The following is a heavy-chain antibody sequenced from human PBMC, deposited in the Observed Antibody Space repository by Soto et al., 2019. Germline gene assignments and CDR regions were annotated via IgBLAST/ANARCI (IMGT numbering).Heavy chain of an antibody. CDR3: ATDIGRGGVSPSD. Sequence: GGSLRLSCAASGFTFSNSGMHWVRQAPGKGLEWVAVIRYDGSQLYYADSVKGRFTISRDNSKNTLYLEMSSLRAEDTALYYCATDIGRGGVSPSDWGQGTLVTVSS. CDR2: IRYDGSQL. J-gene: IGHJ1*01. CDR1: GFTFSNSG. D-gene: IGHD1-26*01. V-gene: IGHV3-30*02.